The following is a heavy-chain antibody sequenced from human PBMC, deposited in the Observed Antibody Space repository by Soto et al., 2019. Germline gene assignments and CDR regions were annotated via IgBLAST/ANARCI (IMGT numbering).Heavy chain of an antibody. V-gene: IGHV3-30*19. CDR2: ISYDGSNK. Sequence: QVQLVESGGGVVQPGRSLRLSCAASGFTFSKYGMHWVRQAPGKGLEWVAVISYDGSNKDYADSVKGRFTIARDNSKNTLFLEMNGLRADDTTVYYCTRDTYYYILTGYDDAFDIWGQGTMVTVSS. CDR3: TRDTYYYILTGYDDAFDI. CDR1: GFTFSKYG. J-gene: IGHJ3*02. D-gene: IGHD3-9*01.